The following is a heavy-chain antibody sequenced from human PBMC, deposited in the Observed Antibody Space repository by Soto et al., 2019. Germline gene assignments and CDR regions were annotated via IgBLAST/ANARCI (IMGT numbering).Heavy chain of an antibody. V-gene: IGHV1-18*01. J-gene: IGHJ5*02. D-gene: IGHD6-13*01. CDR3: VRSGLAAAGKGWFDP. CDR1: GYTFTSYG. Sequence: GASVKVSCKASGYTFTSYGISWVRQAPGQGLEWMGWISAYNGNTNYAQKLQGRVTMTTDTPTSTAYMELRSLRSDDTAVYYCVRSGLAAAGKGWFDPWGQGTLVTVSS. CDR2: ISAYNGNT.